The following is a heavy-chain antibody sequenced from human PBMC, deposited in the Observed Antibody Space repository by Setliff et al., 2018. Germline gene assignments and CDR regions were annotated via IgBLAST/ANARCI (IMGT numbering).Heavy chain of an antibody. CDR3: ASDPSYASSLYYYLEV. CDR2: ISASSANI. V-gene: IGHV3-48*01. D-gene: IGHD6-13*01. CDR1: GFTFSSYS. Sequence: GGSLRLSCAASGFTFSSYSMHWLRQTPGKGLEWVSYISASSANIQYADSVRGRFTVSRDNARNSLYLQMNSLRGDDAAVYYCASDPSYASSLYYYLEVWGKGTTVTVSS. J-gene: IGHJ6*03.